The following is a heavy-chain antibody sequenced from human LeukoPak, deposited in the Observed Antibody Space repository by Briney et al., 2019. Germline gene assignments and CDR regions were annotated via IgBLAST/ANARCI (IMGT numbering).Heavy chain of an antibody. CDR3: ARGVGSIAADCFDY. CDR2: INHSGTT. V-gene: IGHV4-34*01. Sequence: SETLSLTCPVYGGSFSGYYWSWIRQPPGKGLEYIGEINHSGTTNYNPSLKSRVTISVDTSKNRFSLKLSFVIAADTAVYYCARGVGSIAADCFDYWGQGALVTVSS. J-gene: IGHJ4*02. CDR1: GGSFSGYY. D-gene: IGHD6-13*01.